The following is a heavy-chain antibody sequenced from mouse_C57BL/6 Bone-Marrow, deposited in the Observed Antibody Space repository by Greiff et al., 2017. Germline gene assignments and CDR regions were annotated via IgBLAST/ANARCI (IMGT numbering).Heavy chain of an antibody. J-gene: IGHJ3*01. CDR1: GYAFSSSW. Sequence: VQLQQSGPELVKPGASVKISCKASGYAFSSSWMNWVKQRPGKGLEWIGRIYPGDGDTNYNGKFKGKATLTADKSSSTAYMQLSSLTSEDSAVYFCARSAFNSAFAYWGQGTLVTVSA. V-gene: IGHV1-82*01. CDR3: ARSAFNSAFAY. CDR2: IYPGDGDT.